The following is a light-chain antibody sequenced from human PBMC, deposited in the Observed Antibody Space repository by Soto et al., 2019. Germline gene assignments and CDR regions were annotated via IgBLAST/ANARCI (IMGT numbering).Light chain of an antibody. Sequence: QSALTQPRSVSGSPGQSVAISCTGTSSDIGGYNYVSWYQQHPGKAPKVMIYDVDNRPSGVPDRFSGSKSGNTASLTISGLHTEDEGDYYCCSNAGRPDVFGTGTKLTVL. CDR3: CSNAGRPDV. CDR2: DVD. CDR1: SSDIGGYNY. J-gene: IGLJ1*01. V-gene: IGLV2-11*01.